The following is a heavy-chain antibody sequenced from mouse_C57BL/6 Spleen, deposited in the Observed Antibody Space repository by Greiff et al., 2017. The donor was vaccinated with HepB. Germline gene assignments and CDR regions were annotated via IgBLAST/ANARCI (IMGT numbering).Heavy chain of an antibody. V-gene: IGHV5-4*01. Sequence: EVHLVESGGGLVKPGGSLKLSCAASGFTFSSYAMSWVRQTPEKRLEWVATISDGGSYTYYPDNVKGRFTISRDNAKNNLYLQMSHLKSEDTAMYYCARGLSYFDVWGTGTTVTVSS. D-gene: IGHD1-1*02. CDR1: GFTFSSYA. CDR2: ISDGGSYT. CDR3: ARGLSYFDV. J-gene: IGHJ1*03.